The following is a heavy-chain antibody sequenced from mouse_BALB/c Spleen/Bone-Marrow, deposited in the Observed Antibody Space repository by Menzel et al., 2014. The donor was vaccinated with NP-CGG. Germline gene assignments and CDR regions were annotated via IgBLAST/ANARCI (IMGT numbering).Heavy chain of an antibody. Sequence: VQLQQSGAELVKPGASVKLSCTASGFNIKDTYMHWVKQSPEQGLEWIGRIDPANGNTKYDPKFQGKATITADTSFNTAYLQLSSLTSEDTAVYYCASYVYGYYFDYWGQGTTLTVSS. J-gene: IGHJ2*01. D-gene: IGHD2-2*01. CDR1: GFNIKDTY. CDR2: IDPANGNT. V-gene: IGHV14-3*02. CDR3: ASYVYGYYFDY.